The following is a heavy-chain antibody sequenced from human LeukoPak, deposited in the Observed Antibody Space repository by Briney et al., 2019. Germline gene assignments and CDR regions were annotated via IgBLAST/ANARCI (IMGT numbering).Heavy chain of an antibody. V-gene: IGHV4-59*01. CDR3: ARGGYSSGWFYDC. D-gene: IGHD6-19*01. J-gene: IGHJ4*02. CDR2: IYYSGST. CDR1: GGSISGYY. Sequence: PSKTLSLTCTVSGGSISGYYWSWIRQPPGKGLEWIGYIYYSGSTNYNPSLKSRVTISVDTSKNQFSLKLSSVTAADTAVYYCARGGYSSGWFYDCWGQGTLVTVSS.